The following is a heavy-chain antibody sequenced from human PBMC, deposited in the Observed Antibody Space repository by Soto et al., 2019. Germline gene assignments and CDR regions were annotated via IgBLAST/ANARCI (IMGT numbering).Heavy chain of an antibody. D-gene: IGHD2-2*02. J-gene: IGHJ5*02. CDR3: ARGGGVCLGTSCYNRGFDP. CDR1: GYTFTSYA. CDR2: INAGNGNT. Sequence: QVQLVQSGAEETKPGTSVMVSCRTSGYTFTSYAMHWVRQAPGQRLEWMGWINAGNGNTEYSQKFQGRVSITRDTSASTAYMERSSLISEDTGVYYCARGGGVCLGTSCYNRGFDPWGQGTLVTVSS. V-gene: IGHV1-3*05.